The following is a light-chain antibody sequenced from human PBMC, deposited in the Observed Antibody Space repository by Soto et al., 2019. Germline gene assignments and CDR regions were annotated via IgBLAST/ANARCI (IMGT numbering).Light chain of an antibody. CDR1: QSVTSSY. Sequence: EIVLTQSPGTLSLSPGERATLSCRASQSVTSSYLGWYQQKPGQAPRLLISGAFRRATDIPDRFSGSGSGTDFTLTISRLEPEDFAVYYCDQSGTSPWTFGQGTKVDIK. CDR2: GAF. J-gene: IGKJ1*01. CDR3: DQSGTSPWT. V-gene: IGKV3-20*01.